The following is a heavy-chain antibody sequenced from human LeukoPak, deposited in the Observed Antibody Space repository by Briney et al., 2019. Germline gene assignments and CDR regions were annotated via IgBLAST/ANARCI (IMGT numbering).Heavy chain of an antibody. Sequence: GGSLRLSCVASGFTFTGHSMHWVRQAPGKGLEWVAVVSYDEKTIFYADSLKGRFTVSRDNSKSTLYLQMNSLRAEDTAVYYCAKDRHAPGRYCSSTICFPFDPWGQGTLVTVSS. CDR3: AKDRHAPGRYCSSTICFPFDP. V-gene: IGHV3-30*04. D-gene: IGHD2-2*01. CDR1: GFTFTGHS. CDR2: VSYDEKTI. J-gene: IGHJ5*02.